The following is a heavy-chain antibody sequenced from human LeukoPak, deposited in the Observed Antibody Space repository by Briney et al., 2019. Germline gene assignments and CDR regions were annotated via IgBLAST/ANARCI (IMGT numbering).Heavy chain of an antibody. Sequence: GGSLRLSCAASGFNFGGYVMSWVRQAPGRGLEWVSVISRSGDYTKYADSVKGRFTISRDNSKNTLSLQVSGLRAEDTAIYYCAKDRDDSGDYAFDYWGQGILVSVSS. D-gene: IGHD4-17*01. CDR3: AKDRDDSGDYAFDY. J-gene: IGHJ4*02. CDR2: ISRSGDYT. CDR1: GFNFGGYV. V-gene: IGHV3-23*01.